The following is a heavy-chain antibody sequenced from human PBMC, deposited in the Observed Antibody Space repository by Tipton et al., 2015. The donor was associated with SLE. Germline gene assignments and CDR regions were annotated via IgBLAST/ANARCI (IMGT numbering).Heavy chain of an antibody. CDR3: IPRGYSGY. CDR2: IKSKADGGTT. V-gene: IGHV3-15*01. Sequence: SLRLSCTVSGFTLTNAWMSWARQAPGKGLEWVGRIKSKADGGTTDYVAPVKGRFTMSRDDSKKTLYLQMNSLKTEDTAVYYCIPRGYSGYWGQGTLVTVSS. CDR1: GFTLTNAW. D-gene: IGHD5-12*01. J-gene: IGHJ4*02.